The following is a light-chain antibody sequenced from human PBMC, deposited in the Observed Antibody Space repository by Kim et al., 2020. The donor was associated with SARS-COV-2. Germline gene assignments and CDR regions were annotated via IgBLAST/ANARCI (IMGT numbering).Light chain of an antibody. CDR2: AAS. V-gene: IGKV1-39*01. CDR1: QSISNY. CDR3: QQSHSTLYT. J-gene: IGKJ2*01. Sequence: SASVGDRGTITCRASQSISNYLNWYQQKPGRAPNLLIYAASKLQSGVSSRFSGSGSGTDFTLTITSLQPEDFATYYCQQSHSTLYTFGQGTKLEI.